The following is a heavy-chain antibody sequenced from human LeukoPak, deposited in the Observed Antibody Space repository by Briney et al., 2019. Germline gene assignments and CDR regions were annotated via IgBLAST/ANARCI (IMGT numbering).Heavy chain of an antibody. CDR3: ALYYDSSGYSVGVAFDI. CDR2: IRYDGSNK. J-gene: IGHJ3*02. V-gene: IGHV3-30*02. D-gene: IGHD3-22*01. Sequence: GGSLRLSCAASGFTLSSYGMHWVRQAPGKGLEWVAFIRYDGSNKYYADSVKGRFTISRDNSKNTLYLQMNSLRAEDTAVYYCALYYDSSGYSVGVAFDIWGQGTMVTVSS. CDR1: GFTLSSYG.